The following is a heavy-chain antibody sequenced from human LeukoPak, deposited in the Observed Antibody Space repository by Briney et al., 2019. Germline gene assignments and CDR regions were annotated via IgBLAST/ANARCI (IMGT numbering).Heavy chain of an antibody. Sequence: ASVKVSCKASGYTFSSHDINWVRQAPGQGLEWMGWINSYNGDTNYAQKFQGRVTMTRDTSISTAYMELSRLRSDDTAVYYCARSDCSSTSCYRIWGQGTMVTVSS. CDR1: GYTFSSHD. CDR3: ARSDCSSTSCYRI. J-gene: IGHJ3*02. V-gene: IGHV1-2*02. D-gene: IGHD2-2*02. CDR2: INSYNGDT.